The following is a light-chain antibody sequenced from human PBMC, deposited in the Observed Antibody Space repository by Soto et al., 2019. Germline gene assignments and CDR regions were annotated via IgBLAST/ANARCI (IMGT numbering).Light chain of an antibody. V-gene: IGKV3-20*01. CDR3: QQYSSLPRT. Sequence: EIVLTQSPATLSLSPWGRATLSCRASQIVSSNYLAWYHQRPGQAPRVLIHSASSRATGIPDRFSGSGSGTDFTLTISRLEPEDFGVYYCQQYSSLPRTFGQGTKVDIK. J-gene: IGKJ1*01. CDR1: QIVSSNY. CDR2: SAS.